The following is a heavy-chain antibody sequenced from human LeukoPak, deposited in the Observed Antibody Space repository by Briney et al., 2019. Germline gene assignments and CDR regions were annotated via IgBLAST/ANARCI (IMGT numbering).Heavy chain of an antibody. CDR2: ISAYNGNT. J-gene: IGHJ4*02. V-gene: IGHV1-18*04. CDR1: GYTFTRYG. D-gene: IGHD6-19*01. Sequence: GASVEVSCKASGYTFTRYGISWVRQAPGQGLEWMGWISAYNGNTNYAQKVQGRVTMTTDTSTSTAYMELRSLRSDDTAVYYCAREGWGTYSSGPYYFDYWGLGTLVTVSS. CDR3: AREGWGTYSSGPYYFDY.